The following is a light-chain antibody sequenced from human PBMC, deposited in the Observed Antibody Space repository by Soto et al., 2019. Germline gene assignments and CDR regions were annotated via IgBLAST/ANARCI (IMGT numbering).Light chain of an antibody. Sequence: DIQMTQSPSTLSASVGDRVTITCRASQSISRSLAWYQQKPGKAPNLLIYDASSLESGVPSRFSGSGFGTEFTLTISSLQPEDFATYYCQQSYKTPHTFGQGTKLETK. CDR2: DAS. CDR3: QQSYKTPHT. J-gene: IGKJ2*01. V-gene: IGKV1-5*01. CDR1: QSISRS.